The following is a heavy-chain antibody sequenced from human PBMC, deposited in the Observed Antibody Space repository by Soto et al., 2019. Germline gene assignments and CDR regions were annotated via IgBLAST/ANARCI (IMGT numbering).Heavy chain of an antibody. Sequence: EVQLLESGGGLVQPGGSLRLSCAASGFPFSTYDMSWVRQAPGKGLEWVSVISGSDQSTYYADSLNGRFTISRDNSKNTLYLQMDSQRFEDTAEYHCVKGGWLDEWGQGTLVTVSS. CDR3: VKGGWLDE. CDR1: GFPFSTYD. CDR2: ISGSDQST. D-gene: IGHD5-12*01. V-gene: IGHV3-23*01. J-gene: IGHJ4*02.